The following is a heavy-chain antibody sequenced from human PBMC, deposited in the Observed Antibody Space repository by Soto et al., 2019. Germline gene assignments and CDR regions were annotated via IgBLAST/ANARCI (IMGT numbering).Heavy chain of an antibody. Sequence: QVQMVESGGGVVQPGRSLRLSCAASGFMFSHHGMHWVRQAPGTGLEWVAVIWSDGNNRYYADSVKGRFTISRDNSKNTLYLQMNSLRAEDTAVYYCVRGDNWNDEASDYWGQGTLVTVSS. V-gene: IGHV3-33*01. CDR1: GFMFSHHG. J-gene: IGHJ4*02. D-gene: IGHD1-1*01. CDR2: IWSDGNNR. CDR3: VRGDNWNDEASDY.